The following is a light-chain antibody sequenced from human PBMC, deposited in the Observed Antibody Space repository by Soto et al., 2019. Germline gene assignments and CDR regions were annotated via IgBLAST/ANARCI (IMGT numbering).Light chain of an antibody. CDR3: KQCNNWPLT. CDR1: QSVSSN. Sequence: EIVMTQSPATLSVSPGERATLSCRASQSVSSNLAWYQQKPGQAPRLLIYGTSTRATGIPARFSGSGSGTEFTLTINSLQSEDFAVYYCKQCNNWPLTFGGGTKVDIK. J-gene: IGKJ4*01. CDR2: GTS. V-gene: IGKV3-15*01.